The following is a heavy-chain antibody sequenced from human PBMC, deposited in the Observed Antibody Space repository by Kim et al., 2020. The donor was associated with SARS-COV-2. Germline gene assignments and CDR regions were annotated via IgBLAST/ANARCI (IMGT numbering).Heavy chain of an antibody. CDR3: ARSQGSYCSGSYSGH. J-gene: IGHJ4*02. CDR2: IFPGDSDT. Sequence: GESLKISCKASGYIFTTHWIGWVRQMPGKGLEWMGIIFPGDSDTRYTPSFQGQVTISSDKSINTAYLQWSSLKASDTAMYYCARSQGSYCSGSYSGHWGQGTLVTVSS. CDR1: GYIFTTHW. D-gene: IGHD3-10*01. V-gene: IGHV5-51*01.